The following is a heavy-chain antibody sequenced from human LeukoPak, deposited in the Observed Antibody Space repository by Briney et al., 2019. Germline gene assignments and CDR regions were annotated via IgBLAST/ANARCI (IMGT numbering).Heavy chain of an antibody. Sequence: SETLSLTCAVSGGSISSSNWWSWVRQPPGKGLEWIGEIYHSGSTNYNPSLKSRVTISVDKSKNQFSLKLSSVTAADTAVYYCARAYNWNLEAFDIWGQGTMVTVSS. J-gene: IGHJ3*02. CDR1: GGSISSSNW. V-gene: IGHV4-4*02. CDR3: ARAYNWNLEAFDI. CDR2: IYHSGST. D-gene: IGHD1-7*01.